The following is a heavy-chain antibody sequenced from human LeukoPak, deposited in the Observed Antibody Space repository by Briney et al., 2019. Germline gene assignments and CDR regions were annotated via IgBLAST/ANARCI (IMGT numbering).Heavy chain of an antibody. CDR2: IGTENAYT. D-gene: IGHD5-24*01. V-gene: IGHV1-18*01. J-gene: IGHJ4*02. CDR1: GYTFNTYG. Sequence: ASVKVSCKASGYTFNTYGISWVRQAPGQGLEWMGWIGTENAYTIYAEKFQGRVTLTTDTSTTTVHMELRSLRSDDTAVYYCERDRERGFDYGGQGSRVTVSS. CDR3: ERDRERGFDY.